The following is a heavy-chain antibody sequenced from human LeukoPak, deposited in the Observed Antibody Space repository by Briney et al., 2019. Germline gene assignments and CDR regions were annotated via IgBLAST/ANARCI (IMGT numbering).Heavy chain of an antibody. CDR2: ISSSSSTI. J-gene: IGHJ5*02. CDR3: ARGTGYSSGWYNWFDP. Sequence: PGGSLRLSCAASGFIFSTYSMNWVRQAPGKGLEWVSFISSSSSTIYYADSVKGRFIISRDNAKSSLYLQMNSLRAEDTAVYYCARGTGYSSGWYNWFDPWGQGTLVTVSS. V-gene: IGHV3-48*01. CDR1: GFIFSTYS. D-gene: IGHD6-19*01.